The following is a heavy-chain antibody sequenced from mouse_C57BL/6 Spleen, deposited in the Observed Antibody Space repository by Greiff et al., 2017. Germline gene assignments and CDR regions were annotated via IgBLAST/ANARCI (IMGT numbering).Heavy chain of an antibody. Sequence: VQLQQSGPELVKPGASVKISCKASGYTFTDYYMNWVKQSHGKSLEWIGDINPNNGGTSYNQKFKGKATLTVDKSSSTAYMELRSLTSEDSAVYYCARPYSNYEYFDVWGTGTTVTVSS. CDR2: INPNNGGT. D-gene: IGHD2-5*01. CDR1: GYTFTDYY. J-gene: IGHJ1*03. V-gene: IGHV1-26*01. CDR3: ARPYSNYEYFDV.